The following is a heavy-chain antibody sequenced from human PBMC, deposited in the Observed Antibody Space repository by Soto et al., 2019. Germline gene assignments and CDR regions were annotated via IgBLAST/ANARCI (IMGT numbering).Heavy chain of an antibody. V-gene: IGHV1-3*01. J-gene: IGHJ4*02. D-gene: IGHD6-13*01. CDR3: ARGLYSSSMASDY. CDR2: TNAGNGNT. CDR1: GYTFTSYA. Sequence: GASVKVSCKASGYTFTSYAMHWVRQAPGQRLEWMGWTNAGNGNTKYSQKFQGRVTITRDTSASTAYMELSSLRSEDTAVYYCARGLYSSSMASDYWGQGTLVTVSS.